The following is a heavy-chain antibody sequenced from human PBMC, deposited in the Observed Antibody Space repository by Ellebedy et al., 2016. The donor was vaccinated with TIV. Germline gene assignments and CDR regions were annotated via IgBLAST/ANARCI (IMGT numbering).Heavy chain of an antibody. CDR3: ARGPGAATEETFDI. Sequence: MPSETLSLTCTVSGGSISSYYWSWIRQPAGKGLEWIGRIYTSGSTNYNPSLESRVTLSVDTSKSQFSLKLTPVTAADTAVYYCARGPGAATEETFDIWGQGTLVTVSS. V-gene: IGHV4-4*07. CDR1: GGSISSYY. J-gene: IGHJ3*02. D-gene: IGHD1-26*01. CDR2: IYTSGST.